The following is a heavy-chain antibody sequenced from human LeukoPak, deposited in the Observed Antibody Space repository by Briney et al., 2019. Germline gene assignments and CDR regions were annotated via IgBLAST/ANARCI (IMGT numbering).Heavy chain of an antibody. Sequence: PSETLSLTCAVYGGSFSGYYWSWIRQPPGKGLEWIGEINHSGSTNYNPSLKSRVTISVDTSKYQFSLKLSSVTAADTAVYYCARAAYCSGGSCYYNYYGMDVWGKGTTVTVSS. D-gene: IGHD2-15*01. V-gene: IGHV4-34*01. J-gene: IGHJ6*04. CDR2: INHSGST. CDR1: GGSFSGYY. CDR3: ARAAYCSGGSCYYNYYGMDV.